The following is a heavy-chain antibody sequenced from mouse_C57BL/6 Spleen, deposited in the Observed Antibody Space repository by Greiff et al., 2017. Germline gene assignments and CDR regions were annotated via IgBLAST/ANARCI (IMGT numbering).Heavy chain of an antibody. D-gene: IGHD1-1*01. CDR2: ISSGGSYT. V-gene: IGHV5-6*01. CDR1: GFTFSSYG. Sequence: EVQLMESGGDLVKPGGSLKLSCAASGFTFSSYGMSWVRQTPDKRLEWVATISSGGSYTYYPDSVKGRFTISRDNAKNTLYLQMSSLKSEDTAMYYCARQGITTVVVEDAMDYWGQGTSVTVSS. CDR3: ARQGITTVVVEDAMDY. J-gene: IGHJ4*01.